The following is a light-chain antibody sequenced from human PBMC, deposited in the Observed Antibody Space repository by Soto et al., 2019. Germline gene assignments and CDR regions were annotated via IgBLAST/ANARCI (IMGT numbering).Light chain of an antibody. CDR1: QDIGSQ. J-gene: IGKJ1*01. CDR3: QQVKTFPRT. Sequence: DIQMTQSPSSMSASVGDRVTITCRASQDIGSQLGWYQQKPGKAPKLLIHSASTLQRGVPFRFSGSGSGTEFTLTISSLQSEDFATYYCQQVKTFPRTFDQGTKVEIE. V-gene: IGKV1-12*01. CDR2: SAS.